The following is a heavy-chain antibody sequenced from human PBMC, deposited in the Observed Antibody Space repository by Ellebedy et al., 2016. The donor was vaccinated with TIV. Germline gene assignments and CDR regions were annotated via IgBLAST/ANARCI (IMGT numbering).Heavy chain of an antibody. D-gene: IGHD2-15*01. CDR2: IYTTGAT. CDR3: ARSPRAHCSGGSCYSDY. Sequence: GESLKISXAASDFTVSRNDMIWVRQAPGKGLEWVSLIYTTGATYYADSVKGRFTISRDNSKNTLYLQMNSLRAEDTAVYYCARSPRAHCSGGSCYSDYWGQGTLVTVSS. CDR1: DFTVSRND. J-gene: IGHJ4*02. V-gene: IGHV3-53*01.